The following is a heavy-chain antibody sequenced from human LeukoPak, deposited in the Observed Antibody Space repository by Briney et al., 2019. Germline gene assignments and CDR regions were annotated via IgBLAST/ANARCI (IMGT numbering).Heavy chain of an antibody. J-gene: IGHJ6*03. CDR2: IYYSGST. CDR3: ARVNGFIAVDPEGYYYYMDV. V-gene: IGHV4-39*07. D-gene: IGHD6-19*01. CDR1: GGSISSSSYY. Sequence: SETLSLTCTVSGGSISSSSYYWGWIRQPPGKGLEWIGSIYYSGSTYYNPSLKSRVAISVDTSKNQFSLKLSSVTAADTAVYYCARVNGFIAVDPEGYYYYMDVWGKGTTVTVSS.